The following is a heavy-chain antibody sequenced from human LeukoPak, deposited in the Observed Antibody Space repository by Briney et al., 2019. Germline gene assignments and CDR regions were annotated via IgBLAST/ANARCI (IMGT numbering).Heavy chain of an antibody. D-gene: IGHD2-2*01. CDR2: LYHPDST. CDR3: ARQYDSYFYYYLDL. Sequence: SDTLSLICAVSGYLLNNAYYWVWIRQPPGEGLEWIGSLYHPDSTYYNPSLKSRVTMSVDTARNQFSLKLSFVLAADTSVYYCARQYDSYFYYYLDLWGTGTTVSVPS. V-gene: IGHV4-38-2*01. J-gene: IGHJ6*03. CDR1: GYLLNNAYY.